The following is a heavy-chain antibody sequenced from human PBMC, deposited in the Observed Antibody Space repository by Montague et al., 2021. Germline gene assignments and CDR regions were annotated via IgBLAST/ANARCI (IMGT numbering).Heavy chain of an antibody. CDR3: ARDTSGVFDI. CDR2: IKQDGTLA. CDR1: GFTFTDYW. J-gene: IGHJ3*02. D-gene: IGHD2-2*01. Sequence: SQRLSCAASGFTFTDYWMTWIRQAPGKGLEWVANIKQDGTLAHYVAPVKGRFTISRDNAKNSLYLQMNSLRAEDTALYYCARDTSGVFDIWGQGTMVTVSS. V-gene: IGHV3-7*05.